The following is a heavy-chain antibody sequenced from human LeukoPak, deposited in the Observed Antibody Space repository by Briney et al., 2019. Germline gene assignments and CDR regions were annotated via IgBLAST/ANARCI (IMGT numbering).Heavy chain of an antibody. J-gene: IGHJ6*03. V-gene: IGHV3-23*01. CDR1: GFTFSSYS. Sequence: GGSLRLSCAASGFTFSSYSMNWVRQAPGKGLEWVSAISGSGGSTYYADSVKGRFTISRDNSKNTLYLQMNSLRAEDTAVHYCAKVSVDFWSGEHTGMDVWGKGTTVTVSS. D-gene: IGHD3-3*01. CDR3: AKVSVDFWSGEHTGMDV. CDR2: ISGSGGST.